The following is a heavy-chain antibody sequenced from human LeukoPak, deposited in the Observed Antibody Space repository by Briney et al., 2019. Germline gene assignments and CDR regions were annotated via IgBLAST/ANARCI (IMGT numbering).Heavy chain of an antibody. CDR3: ASMNDYGDHDY. Sequence: QSGGSLRLSCAASGFTFSSYAMSWVRQAPGKGLEWVSAISGSGGSTYYADSVKGRFTISRDNAKNSLYLQMNSLRAEDTAVYYCASMNDYGDHDYWGQGTLVTVSS. J-gene: IGHJ4*02. V-gene: IGHV3-23*01. D-gene: IGHD4-17*01. CDR2: ISGSGGST. CDR1: GFTFSSYA.